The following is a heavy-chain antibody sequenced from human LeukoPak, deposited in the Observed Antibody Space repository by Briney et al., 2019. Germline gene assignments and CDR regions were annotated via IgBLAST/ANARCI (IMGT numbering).Heavy chain of an antibody. CDR1: GYTLTELS. CDR2: FDPEDGET. D-gene: IGHD2-21*02. CDR3: AKAYCGGDCYGYWFDP. V-gene: IGHV1-24*01. Sequence: ASVKVSCKVSGYTLTELSMHWVRQAPGKGLEWMGGFDPEDGETIYAQKFQGRVTITADKSTSTAYMELSSLRSEDTAVYYCAKAYCGGDCYGYWFDPWGQGTLVTVSS. J-gene: IGHJ5*02.